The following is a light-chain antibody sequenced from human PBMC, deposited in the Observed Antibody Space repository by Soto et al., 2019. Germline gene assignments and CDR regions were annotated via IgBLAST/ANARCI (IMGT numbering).Light chain of an antibody. Sequence: EIVLTQSPVTLSLSPGERATLSCRASQSVSSYLAWYQQKPGQAPRPLIYDVSNRATGIPARFSGSGSGTDFTLTISRLEPEDFAVYYCQQYGSSPWTFGQGTKVDI. CDR3: QQYGSSPWT. V-gene: IGKV3-20*01. J-gene: IGKJ1*01. CDR1: QSVSSY. CDR2: DVS.